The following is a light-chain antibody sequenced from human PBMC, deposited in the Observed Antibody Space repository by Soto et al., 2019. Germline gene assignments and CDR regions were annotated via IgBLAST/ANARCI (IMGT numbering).Light chain of an antibody. Sequence: EIVLTQSPATLSLSPGERATLSCRASQSVSSYLAWYQQKPGQAPRLLIYDASNRATGIPARFSGSGSGTDFNLTIISLEPEDFAVYYCQQRSNWITFGQGTRLEIK. V-gene: IGKV3-11*01. CDR3: QQRSNWIT. CDR1: QSVSSY. J-gene: IGKJ5*01. CDR2: DAS.